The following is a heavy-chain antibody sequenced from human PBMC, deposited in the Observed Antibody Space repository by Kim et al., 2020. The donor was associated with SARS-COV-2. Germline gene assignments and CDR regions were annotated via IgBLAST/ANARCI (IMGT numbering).Heavy chain of an antibody. V-gene: IGHV3-30-3*01. CDR3: AGGAPPDY. D-gene: IGHD3-16*01. Sequence: GGSLRLSCAASGFTFSSYAMHWVRQAPGKGLEWVAVISYDGSNKYYADSVKGRFTISRDNSKNTLYLQMNSLRAEDTAVYYCAGGAPPDYWGQGTLVTVS. CDR2: ISYDGSNK. J-gene: IGHJ4*02. CDR1: GFTFSSYA.